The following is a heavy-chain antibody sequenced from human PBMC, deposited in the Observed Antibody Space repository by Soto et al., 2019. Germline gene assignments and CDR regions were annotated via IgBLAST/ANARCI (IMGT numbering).Heavy chain of an antibody. D-gene: IGHD5-12*01. Sequence: EVQLVQSGAEVKKPGESLKISCKGSGYSFTSYWIGWVRQMPGKGLEWMGIIYPGDSDTRYSPSFQGQVTISADKSISTADLQWSSLKASDTAMYYWARLKRDGYNYSPLYYWGQGTLVTVSS. CDR3: ARLKRDGYNYSPLYY. CDR2: IYPGDSDT. CDR1: GYSFTSYW. V-gene: IGHV5-51*03. J-gene: IGHJ4*02.